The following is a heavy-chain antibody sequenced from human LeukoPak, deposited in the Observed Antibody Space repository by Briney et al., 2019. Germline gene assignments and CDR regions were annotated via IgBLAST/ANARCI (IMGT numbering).Heavy chain of an antibody. CDR2: ISGSGGGT. CDR3: AKDLRYCSTTRCYKEWFDP. CDR1: GFTFNSYS. D-gene: IGHD2-2*02. V-gene: IGHV3-23*01. J-gene: IGHJ5*02. Sequence: GGSPRLSCAASGFTFNSYSMNWVRQAPGKGLEWVSAISGSGGGTYYADSVKGRFTISRDNSKSTLFLQMNSLRAEDTAIYYCAKDLRYCSTTRCYKEWFDPWGQGTLVTVSS.